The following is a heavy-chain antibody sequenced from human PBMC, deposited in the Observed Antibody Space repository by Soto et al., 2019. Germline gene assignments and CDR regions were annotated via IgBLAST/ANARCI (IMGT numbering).Heavy chain of an antibody. CDR1: GFTFSSYA. J-gene: IGHJ5*02. D-gene: IGHD3-10*01. CDR3: AREGEVRGVTNWFDP. Sequence: ESGGGVVQPGRSLRLSCAASGFTFSSYAMHWVRQAPGKGLEWVAVISYDGSNKYYADSVKGRFTISRDNSKNTLYLQMNSLRAEDTAVYYCAREGEVRGVTNWFDPWGQGTLVTVSS. CDR2: ISYDGSNK. V-gene: IGHV3-30-3*01.